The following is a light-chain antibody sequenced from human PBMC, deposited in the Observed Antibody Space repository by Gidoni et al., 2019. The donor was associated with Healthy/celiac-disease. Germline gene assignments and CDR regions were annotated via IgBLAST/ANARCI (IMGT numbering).Light chain of an antibody. J-gene: IGKJ1*01. V-gene: IGKV3-20*01. CDR1: QSVSSSY. CDR2: GAS. CDR3: QQYGSSSWT. Sequence: EIVLTQSTGTLSLSPGARATLSCSASQSVSSSYLAWYQQKPGQAPRLLIYGASSRATGIPDRFSGSGSGTDFTLTISRLEPEDFAVYYCQQYGSSSWTFGQXTQVEIK.